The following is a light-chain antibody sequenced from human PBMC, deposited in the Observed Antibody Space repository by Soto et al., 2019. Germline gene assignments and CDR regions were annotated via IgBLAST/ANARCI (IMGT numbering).Light chain of an antibody. V-gene: IGKV3-20*01. J-gene: IGKJ4*01. CDR2: DAS. CDR3: QQYATSPLT. Sequence: IVLTQSPGTVSLSPGERATLSCRASQSITTSLAWYQRKPGQAPRLLIYDASTRATAIPDRFSGSGSGTDFTLTLSRLEAEDFAVYYCQQYATSPLTFGGGTKV. CDR1: QSITTS.